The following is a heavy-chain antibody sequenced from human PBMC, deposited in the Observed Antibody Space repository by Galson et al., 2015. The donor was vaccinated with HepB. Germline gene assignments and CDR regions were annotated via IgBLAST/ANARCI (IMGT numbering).Heavy chain of an antibody. D-gene: IGHD3-22*01. Sequence: SLRLSCAASGFTVSTNYMSWVRQAPGKGLEWVSVIYSGGSTYYADSVQGRFTITRDISKNTLVLQMNSLRAEDTAVFYCARTYYYEISGDFYFDYWGQGTLVTVSS. CDR2: IYSGGST. J-gene: IGHJ4*02. V-gene: IGHV3-66*01. CDR1: GFTVSTNY. CDR3: ARTYYYEISGDFYFDY.